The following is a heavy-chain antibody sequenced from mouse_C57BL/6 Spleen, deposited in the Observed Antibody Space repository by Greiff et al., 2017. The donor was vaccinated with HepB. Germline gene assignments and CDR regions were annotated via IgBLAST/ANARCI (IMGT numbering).Heavy chain of an antibody. CDR2: ISDGGSYT. D-gene: IGHD1-1*01. CDR3: ARDPYYGSSKNWDGFDY. J-gene: IGHJ2*01. V-gene: IGHV5-4*01. Sequence: EVQLVESGGGLVKPGGSLKLSCAASGFTFSSYAMSWVRQTPEKRLEWVATISDGGSYTYYPDNVKGRFTISRDNAKNNLYLQMSHLKSEDTAMYYCARDPYYGSSKNWDGFDYWGQGTTLTVSS. CDR1: GFTFSSYA.